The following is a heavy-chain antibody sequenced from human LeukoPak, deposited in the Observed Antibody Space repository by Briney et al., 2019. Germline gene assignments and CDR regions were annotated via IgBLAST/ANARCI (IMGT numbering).Heavy chain of an antibody. D-gene: IGHD5-24*01. CDR2: ISVGGLYT. Sequence: GGSLRLSCAASGFTFATHGMSWVRQVPGKGLEWVSAISVGGLYTYYADSVRGRFTISRDNSKSALYLQMNSLRSEDTAMYHCVKEGSHSDGGHSPTFDSWGLGTLVTASS. J-gene: IGHJ4*02. CDR3: VKEGSHSDGGHSPTFDS. V-gene: IGHV3-23*01. CDR1: GFTFATHG.